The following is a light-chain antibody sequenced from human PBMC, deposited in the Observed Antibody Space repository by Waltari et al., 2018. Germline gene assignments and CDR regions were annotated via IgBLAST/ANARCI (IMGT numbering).Light chain of an antibody. J-gene: IGLJ1*01. CDR2: DVS. CDR1: SSDVGGYKY. Sequence: QSALTQPRSVSGSPGQSVTISCTGTSSDVGGYKYFSWYQHHPGKAPKLMIYDVSKRPSGVPDRFSVSKSGNTASLTISGLQAEDEADYYCCSYAGSFYVFGTGTKVTVL. V-gene: IGLV2-11*01. CDR3: CSYAGSFYV.